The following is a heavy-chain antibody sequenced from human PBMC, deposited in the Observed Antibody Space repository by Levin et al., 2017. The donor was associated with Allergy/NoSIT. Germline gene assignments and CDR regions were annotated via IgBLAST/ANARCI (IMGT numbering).Heavy chain of an antibody. J-gene: IGHJ4*02. V-gene: IGHV3-74*01. Sequence: LSLTCAASGFTFSSYWMHWVRQAPGKGLVWVSRINSDGSSTSYADSVKGRFTISRDNAKNTLYLQMNSLRAEDTAVYYCARDYYDSSGYYPPLDYWGQGTLVTVSS. CDR3: ARDYYDSSGYYPPLDY. CDR1: GFTFSSYW. D-gene: IGHD3-22*01. CDR2: INSDGSST.